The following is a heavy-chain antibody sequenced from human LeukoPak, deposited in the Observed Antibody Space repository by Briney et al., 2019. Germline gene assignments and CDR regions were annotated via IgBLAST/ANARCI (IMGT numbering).Heavy chain of an antibody. CDR3: ARHKGGRYSGSYLDY. J-gene: IGHJ4*02. CDR2: IYYSGTT. Sequence: SETLSLTCTVSGGSISSYYWSWIRQPPGKGLEWVGYIYYSGTTNYTPSLNSRVTISVDTSKNQFSLKLSSVTAADTAVYYCARHKGGRYSGSYLDYWGQATLVTVSS. CDR1: GGSISSYY. D-gene: IGHD1-26*01. V-gene: IGHV4-59*08.